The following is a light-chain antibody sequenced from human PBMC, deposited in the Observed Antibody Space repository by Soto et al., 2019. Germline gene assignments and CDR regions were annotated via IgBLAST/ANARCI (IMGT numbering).Light chain of an antibody. V-gene: IGKV3-20*01. CDR2: GAS. J-gene: IGKJ1*01. CDR1: QSVSSSY. CDR3: QQYGSSLTWT. Sequence: EIVLTQSTGTLSLSPGERATLSCRASQSVSSSYLAWYQQKPGQAPRLLIYGASSRATGIPDRFSGSGSGTDFTLTIRRLEPEDFAVYYCQQYGSSLTWTFGQGTKVDIK.